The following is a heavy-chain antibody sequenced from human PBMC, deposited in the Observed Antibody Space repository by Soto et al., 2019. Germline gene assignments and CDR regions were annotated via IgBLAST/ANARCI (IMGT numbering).Heavy chain of an antibody. CDR2: SNHSGST. CDR3: ARGGDRGSSSSYYYYGMDV. CDR1: GGSFSGYY. Sequence: SETLSLTCAVYGGSFSGYYWSWIRQPPGKGLEWIGESNHSGSTNYNPSLKSRVTISVDTSKNQFSLKLSSVTAADTAVYYCARGGDRGSSSSYYYYGMDVWGQGTTVTVSS. V-gene: IGHV4-34*01. D-gene: IGHD6-6*01. J-gene: IGHJ6*02.